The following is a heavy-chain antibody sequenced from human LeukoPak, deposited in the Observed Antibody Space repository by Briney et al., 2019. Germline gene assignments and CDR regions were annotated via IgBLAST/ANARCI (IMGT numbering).Heavy chain of an antibody. D-gene: IGHD2-2*01. CDR2: IYHSGST. J-gene: IGHJ4*02. Sequence: SETLSLTCAVYGGSFSGYYWSWIRQPPGKGLEWIGYIYHSGSTYYNPSLKSRVTISVDRSKNQFSLKLSSVTAADTAVYYCARGVVPAALFDYWGQGTLVTVSS. CDR3: ARGVVPAALFDY. V-gene: IGHV4-34*01. CDR1: GGSFSGYY.